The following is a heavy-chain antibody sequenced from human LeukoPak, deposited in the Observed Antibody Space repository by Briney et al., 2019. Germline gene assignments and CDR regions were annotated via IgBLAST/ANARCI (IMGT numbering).Heavy chain of an antibody. J-gene: IGHJ3*02. V-gene: IGHV4-61*05. CDR3: ARLVSYYDVLTGSNAFDI. Sequence: SETLSLTCTVSGGSISSSSYYWGWIRQPPGKGLEWIGYIYYSGSTNYNPSLKSRVTISVDTSKNQFSLKLNSVTAADTAVYHCARLVSYYDVLTGSNAFDIWGQGTVVTVSS. CDR2: IYYSGST. CDR1: GGSISSSSYY. D-gene: IGHD3-9*01.